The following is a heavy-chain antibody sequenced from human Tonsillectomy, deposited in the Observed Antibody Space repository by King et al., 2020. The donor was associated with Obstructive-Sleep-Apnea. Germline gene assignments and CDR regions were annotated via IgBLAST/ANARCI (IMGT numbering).Heavy chain of an antibody. V-gene: IGHV3-30*04. CDR3: ARVGATTAGWYYFDY. J-gene: IGHJ4*02. CDR1: GFTFSSYA. CDR2: ISYDGSNK. Sequence: VQLVESGGGVVQPGRSLRLSCAASGFTFSSYAMHWVRQAPGKGLEWGAVISYDGSNKYYADSVKGRFTISRDNSKNTLYLQMNSLRAEDTAVYYCARVGATTAGWYYFDYWGQGTLVTVSS. D-gene: IGHD1-26*01.